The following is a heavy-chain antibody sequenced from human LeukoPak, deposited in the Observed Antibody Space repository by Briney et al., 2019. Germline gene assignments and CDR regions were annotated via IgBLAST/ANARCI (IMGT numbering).Heavy chain of an antibody. D-gene: IGHD3-16*01. Sequence: SETLSLTCTVSGGSISSYYWSWIRQPAGEGLEWIGHIYSTGSTNYNPSLKSRVTLSVDRSKNQFSLRLNSVTAADTAVYYCARDWGTRHAFDFWGQGTVVTVSS. V-gene: IGHV4-4*07. CDR2: IYSTGST. CDR1: GGSISSYY. CDR3: ARDWGTRHAFDF. J-gene: IGHJ3*01.